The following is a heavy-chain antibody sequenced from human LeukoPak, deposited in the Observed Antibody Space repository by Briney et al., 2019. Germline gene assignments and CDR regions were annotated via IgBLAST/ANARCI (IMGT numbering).Heavy chain of an antibody. CDR2: ISAYNGNT. Sequence: GASVRVSCKASGYTFTSYGISWVRQAPGQGLEWMGWISAYNGNTNYAQKLQGRVTMTTDTSTSTAYMELRSLRSDDTAVYYCARDPAYCGGDCYYNAEYFQHWGQGTLVTVSS. CDR3: ARDPAYCGGDCYYNAEYFQH. D-gene: IGHD2-21*02. V-gene: IGHV1-18*01. CDR1: GYTFTSYG. J-gene: IGHJ1*01.